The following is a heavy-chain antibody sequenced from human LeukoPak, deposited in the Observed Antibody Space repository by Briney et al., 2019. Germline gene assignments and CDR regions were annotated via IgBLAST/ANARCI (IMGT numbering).Heavy chain of an antibody. CDR1: GYTFTSYG. V-gene: IGHV1-18*01. Sequence: GASVKVSCKASGYTFTSYGISWVRQAPGQGLEWMGWISAYNGNTNYAQKLQGRVTMTTDTSTSTAYMELRSLRSDDTAVYYCARANNLKYYFWSGYYYWGQGTLVTVSS. J-gene: IGHJ4*02. D-gene: IGHD3-3*01. CDR2: ISAYNGNT. CDR3: ARANNLKYYFWSGYYY.